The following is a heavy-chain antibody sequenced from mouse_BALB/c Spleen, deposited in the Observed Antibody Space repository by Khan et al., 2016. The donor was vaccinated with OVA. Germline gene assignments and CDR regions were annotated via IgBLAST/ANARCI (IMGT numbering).Heavy chain of an antibody. CDR2: INTYTGEP. V-gene: IGHV9-1*03. Sequence: QVQLKQSGPELKKPGETVKISCKASGYIFTNYGMNWVKQAPGQGLKWMGWINTYTGEPTYADDFRGRFAFSLENSASTAYLQINNLKNEDTAKLTYPLKTSSCTPKFKINHLKNGERATYICACEGFNYGRRKNAWFAYWGQGTLVTVSA. CDR1: GYIFTNYG. J-gene: IGHJ3*01. CDR3: PLKTSSCTPKFKINHLKNGERATYICACEGFNYGRRKNAWFAY. D-gene: IGHD1-1*01.